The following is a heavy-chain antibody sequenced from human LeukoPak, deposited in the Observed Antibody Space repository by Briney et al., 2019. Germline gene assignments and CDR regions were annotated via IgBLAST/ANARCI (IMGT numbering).Heavy chain of an antibody. D-gene: IGHD7-27*01. J-gene: IGHJ5*02. CDR1: GGSISSYY. Sequence: SETLSLTCTVSGGSISSYYWSWIRQPPGKGLEWIGYICTSGSTNYNPSLKSRVTISVDTSKNQFSLKLSSVTAADTAVYYCASLKLGFRWFDPWGQGTLVTVSS. CDR2: ICTSGST. CDR3: ASLKLGFRWFDP. V-gene: IGHV4-4*09.